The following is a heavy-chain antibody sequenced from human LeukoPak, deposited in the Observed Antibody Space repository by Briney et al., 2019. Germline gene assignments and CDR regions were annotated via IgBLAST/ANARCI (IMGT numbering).Heavy chain of an antibody. Sequence: SETLSLTCTVSGGSISSSSYYWGWIRQPPGKGLEWIGSIYYRGSTYYNPSLKSRVTISVDTSKNQFSPKLSSVTAADTAVYYCAARGGITIFGVVNDAFDIWGQGTMVTVSS. CDR1: GGSISSSSYY. CDR3: AARGGITIFGVVNDAFDI. D-gene: IGHD3-3*01. J-gene: IGHJ3*02. V-gene: IGHV4-39*01. CDR2: IYYRGST.